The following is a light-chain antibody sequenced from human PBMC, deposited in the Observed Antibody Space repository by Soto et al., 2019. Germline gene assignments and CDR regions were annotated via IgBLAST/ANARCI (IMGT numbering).Light chain of an antibody. CDR3: QKYDRAPAA. Sequence: DIQVTQSPSSLSASPGDRITITCRASQDIKKCLAWYQQKPGKVPHLLIYAASTLRPGVPSRFSGNDSGTDFTLTIASLQPEDVAPYYCQKYDRAPAAFGQGTKVDVK. V-gene: IGKV1-27*01. CDR1: QDIKKC. CDR2: AAS. J-gene: IGKJ1*01.